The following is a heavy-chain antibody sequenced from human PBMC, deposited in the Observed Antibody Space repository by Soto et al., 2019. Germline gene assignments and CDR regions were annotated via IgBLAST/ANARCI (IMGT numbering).Heavy chain of an antibody. Sequence: SSVKVSCKASGYTFTSYGISWVRQAPGQGLEWMGWISAYNGNTNYAQKLQGRVTMTTDTSTSTAYMELRSLRSDDTAVYYCARGVNYDFWSGYYVDVFDIWGQGTMVTVS. J-gene: IGHJ3*02. V-gene: IGHV1-18*04. D-gene: IGHD3-3*01. CDR2: ISAYNGNT. CDR3: ARGVNYDFWSGYYVDVFDI. CDR1: GYTFTSYG.